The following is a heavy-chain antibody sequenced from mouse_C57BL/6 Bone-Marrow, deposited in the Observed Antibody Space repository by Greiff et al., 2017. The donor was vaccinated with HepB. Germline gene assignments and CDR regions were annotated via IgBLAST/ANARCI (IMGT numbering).Heavy chain of an antibody. D-gene: IGHD1-1*01. CDR1: GYTFTSYG. CDR2: IYPRSGNT. V-gene: IGHV1-81*01. J-gene: IGHJ3*01. Sequence: QVQLQQSGAELARPGASVKLSCKASGYTFTSYGISWVKQRTGQGLEWIGEIYPRSGNTYYNEKFKGKATLTADKSSSTAYMELRSLTSEDSAVYFCARYYYGSRCWFAYWGQGTLVTVSA. CDR3: ARYYYGSRCWFAY.